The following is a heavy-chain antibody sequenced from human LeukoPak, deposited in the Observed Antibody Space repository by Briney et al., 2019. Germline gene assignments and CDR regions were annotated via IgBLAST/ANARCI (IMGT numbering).Heavy chain of an antibody. V-gene: IGHV3-74*01. CDR1: GFTFSNYW. Sequence: PGGSLRLSCAASGFTFSNYWMHWVRQTPGEGLVCVSLIKGDGSSTTYADSVKGRFTISRDNAKNTVYLQMNSLRAEDTAVYYCARGNYHAMDVRGQGTTVTVSS. J-gene: IGHJ6*02. CDR3: ARGNYHAMDV. CDR2: IKGDGSST.